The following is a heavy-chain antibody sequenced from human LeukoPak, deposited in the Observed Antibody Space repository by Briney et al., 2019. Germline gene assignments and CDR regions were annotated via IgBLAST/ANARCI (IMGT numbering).Heavy chain of an antibody. V-gene: IGHV3-30*04. D-gene: IGHD3-10*01. Sequence: GGSLRLSCAASGFTFHTYAMHWVRQAPGKGLEWVAVISYDGSNKYYADSVKGRFTISRDNSKNTLYLQMNSLRAEDTAVYYCARDSPPAITMVRGVDAFDIWGQGTMVTVSS. CDR3: ARDSPPAITMVRGVDAFDI. CDR1: GFTFHTYA. CDR2: ISYDGSNK. J-gene: IGHJ3*02.